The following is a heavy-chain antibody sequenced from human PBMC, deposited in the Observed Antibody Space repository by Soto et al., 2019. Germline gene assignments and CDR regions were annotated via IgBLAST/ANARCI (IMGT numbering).Heavy chain of an antibody. D-gene: IGHD2-21*01. CDR3: SRGFYANTSYPRFDF. J-gene: IGHJ4*02. V-gene: IGHV3-49*03. Sequence: GGSLRLSCTGSGFTFGDYAVSWFRQAPGKGLECVGFIRSKAYGETTDYAASVKGRSTISRDDSRTIAYLRMNSLKTEDTATYYCSRGFYANTSYPRFDFWGQGTLVTVSS. CDR2: IRSKAYGETT. CDR1: GFTFGDYA.